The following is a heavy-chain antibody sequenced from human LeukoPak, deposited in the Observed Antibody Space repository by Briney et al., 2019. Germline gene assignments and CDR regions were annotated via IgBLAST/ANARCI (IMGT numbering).Heavy chain of an antibody. CDR1: GFTFSSYW. J-gene: IGHJ4*02. CDR3: ARGSSGWYLLFDY. D-gene: IGHD6-19*01. V-gene: IGHV3-74*01. CDR2: INSDGSST. Sequence: GGSLRLSCAASGFTFSSYWMHWVRQTPGKGLVWVSRINSDGSSTSYADSVKGRFTISKDNAKNTLYLQMNSLRAEDTAVYYCARGSSGWYLLFDYWGQGTLVTVSS.